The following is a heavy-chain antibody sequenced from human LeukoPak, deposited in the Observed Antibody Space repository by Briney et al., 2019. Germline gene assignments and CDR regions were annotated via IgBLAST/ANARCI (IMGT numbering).Heavy chain of an antibody. CDR3: AKGSYCSGGSCFFDY. J-gene: IGHJ4*02. D-gene: IGHD2-15*01. CDR1: GFTFSSYA. Sequence: GGSLRLSCAASGFTFSSYALTWVRQAPGKGLEWVSAISVSGGSTYYADSVKGRFTISRDNSKNTLYLQMNSMRAEDTAAYYCAKGSYCSGGSCFFDYWGQGTLVSVSS. V-gene: IGHV3-23*01. CDR2: ISVSGGST.